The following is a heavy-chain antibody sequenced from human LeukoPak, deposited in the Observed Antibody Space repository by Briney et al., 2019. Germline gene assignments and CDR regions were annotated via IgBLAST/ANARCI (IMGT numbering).Heavy chain of an antibody. Sequence: GASVKVSCKASGGTFSSYSISWVRQAPGQGLEWMGRIIPIFGTANYAQKFQGRVTITTDESTSTAYMELSSLRSEDTAVYYCARDIATVREDWGQGTLVTVSS. CDR3: ARDIATVRED. CDR1: GGTFSSYS. V-gene: IGHV1-69*05. D-gene: IGHD3-16*02. CDR2: IIPIFGTA. J-gene: IGHJ4*02.